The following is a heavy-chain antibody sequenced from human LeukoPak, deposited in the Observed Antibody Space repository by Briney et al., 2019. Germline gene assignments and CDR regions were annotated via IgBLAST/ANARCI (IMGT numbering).Heavy chain of an antibody. D-gene: IGHD2-2*01. J-gene: IGHJ4*02. CDR3: ARPYCSSTSCHAGPFDY. CDR1: GSTFSSYA. Sequence: GGSLRLSCAASGSTFSSYAMSWVRQAPGKGLEWVSAISGSGGSTYYADSVKGRFTISRDNSKNTLYLQMNSLRAEDTAVYYCARPYCSSTSCHAGPFDYWGQGTLVTVSS. CDR2: ISGSGGST. V-gene: IGHV3-23*01.